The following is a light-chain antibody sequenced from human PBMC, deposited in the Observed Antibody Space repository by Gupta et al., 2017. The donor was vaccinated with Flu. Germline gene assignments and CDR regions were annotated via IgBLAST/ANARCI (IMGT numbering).Light chain of an antibody. J-gene: IGLJ2*01. V-gene: IGLV2-8*01. Sequence: NISRHWTHECVGGYYLGFLPPPPPSPPPKTLIFEVTKRPSGVPDRFSGSKSGNTASLTVSGLQAEDEADYYCSSYAGSNNCVVFGGGTKLTVL. CDR3: SSYAGSNNCVV. CDR2: EVT. CDR1: ECVGGYYL.